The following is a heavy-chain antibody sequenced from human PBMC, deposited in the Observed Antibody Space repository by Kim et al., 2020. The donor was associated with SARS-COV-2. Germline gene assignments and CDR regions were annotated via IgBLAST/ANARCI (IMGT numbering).Heavy chain of an antibody. CDR3: TRHLVMITFGGVIVSKPFDY. Sequence: GGSLRLSCAASGFTFSGSAMHWVRQASGKGLEWVGRIRSKANSYATAYAASVKGRFTISRDDSKNTAYLQMNSLKTEDTAVYYCTRHLVMITFGGVIVSKPFDYWGQGTLVTVSS. D-gene: IGHD3-16*02. J-gene: IGHJ4*02. V-gene: IGHV3-73*01. CDR1: GFTFSGSA. CDR2: IRSKANSYAT.